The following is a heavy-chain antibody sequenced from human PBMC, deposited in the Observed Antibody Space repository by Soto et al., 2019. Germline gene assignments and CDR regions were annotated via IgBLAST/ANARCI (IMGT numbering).Heavy chain of an antibody. CDR1: GFRFKSFV. D-gene: IGHD3-16*01. V-gene: IGHV3-30*19. J-gene: IGHJ4*02. CDR3: ARWGTTGGFDL. CDR2: TSYDGNNK. Sequence: QVPLVESGGGVVQPGTSLRLSCAASGFRFKSFVMHWVRQAPGKGREWVAFTSYDGNNKDYGDSVKGRFTVSRDNSQNTLHLQMDFLRPEDTALYYCARWGTTGGFDLWGQGTLVSVSS.